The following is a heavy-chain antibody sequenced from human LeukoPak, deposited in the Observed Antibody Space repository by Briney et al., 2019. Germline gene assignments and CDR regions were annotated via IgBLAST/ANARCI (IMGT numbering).Heavy chain of an antibody. D-gene: IGHD3-22*01. CDR2: IFYSGNT. Sequence: SETLSLTCTVSGGSINSSSYYWGWIRQPPGKGLEWIGSIFYSGNTYDNPSLKSRVTISVDTSKNQFSLKLSSVTAADTAVYYCARDRLYYYDSSLFDYWGQGTLVTVSS. CDR3: ARDRLYYYDSSLFDY. CDR1: GGSINSSSYY. V-gene: IGHV4-39*07. J-gene: IGHJ4*02.